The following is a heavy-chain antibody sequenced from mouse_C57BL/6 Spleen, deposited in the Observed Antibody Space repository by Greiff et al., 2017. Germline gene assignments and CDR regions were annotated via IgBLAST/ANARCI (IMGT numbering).Heavy chain of an antibody. J-gene: IGHJ2*01. CDR3: ARWVTGTGY. CDR2: IYPGSGST. CDR1: GYTFTSYW. V-gene: IGHV1-55*01. Sequence: VQLKQPGAELVKPGASVKLSCTASGYTFTSYWINWVQQRPGQGLEWIGDIYPGSGSTNYNEKFKSKATLTVDTSSSTPYMQLSSLNSEDSAVDYCARWVTGTGYWGQGTTLTVSS. D-gene: IGHD4-1*01.